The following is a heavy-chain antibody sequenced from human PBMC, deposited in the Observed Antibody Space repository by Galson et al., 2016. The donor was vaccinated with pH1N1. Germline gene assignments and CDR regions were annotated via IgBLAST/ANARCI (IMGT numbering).Heavy chain of an antibody. CDR2: ISYSGTT. CDR3: ARDRAFIVVGEGWYNGLDV. D-gene: IGHD3-22*01. J-gene: IGHJ6*01. Sequence: ETLSPTCTVSGGSVSTTDNYWSWIRQAPGKGLEWIGYISYSGTTSYNPSLKTRVTISVDTSKNQFSLKMSSVTAADTALYYCARDRAFIVVGEGWYNGLDVWGQGTTVTVSS. CDR1: GGSVSTTDNY. V-gene: IGHV4-61*08.